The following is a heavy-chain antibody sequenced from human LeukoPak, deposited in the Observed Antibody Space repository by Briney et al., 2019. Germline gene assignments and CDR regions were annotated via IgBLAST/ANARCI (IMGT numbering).Heavy chain of an antibody. D-gene: IGHD3-22*01. CDR3: AIMHRYYDGSGYWVQ. Sequence: GRSLRLSCAASGFSFSSYAMHWVRQAPGKGLEWVAVISYDGSYIYYEDSLKGRFTISRDNPRNTLYMQMNSLRDEDTAVYYCAIMHRYYDGSGYWVQWGQGTLVTVSS. J-gene: IGHJ4*02. CDR2: ISYDGSYI. V-gene: IGHV3-30-3*01. CDR1: GFSFSSYA.